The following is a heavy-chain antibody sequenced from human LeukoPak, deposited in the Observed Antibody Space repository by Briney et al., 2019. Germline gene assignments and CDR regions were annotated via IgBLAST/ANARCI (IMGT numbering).Heavy chain of an antibody. V-gene: IGHV4-38-2*02. Sequence: SETLSLTCTVSGYSISSGYYWGWIRQPPGKGLEWIGSIYHSGSTYYNPSLKSRVTISVDTSKNQFSLKLSSVTAADTAVYYCARAAPRKYDYVWGSYRPEGFDYWGQGTLVTVSS. D-gene: IGHD3-16*02. CDR3: ARAAPRKYDYVWGSYRPEGFDY. CDR1: GYSISSGYY. J-gene: IGHJ4*02. CDR2: IYHSGST.